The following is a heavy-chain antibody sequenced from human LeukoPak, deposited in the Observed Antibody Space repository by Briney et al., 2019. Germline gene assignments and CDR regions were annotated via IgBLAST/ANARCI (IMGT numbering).Heavy chain of an antibody. V-gene: IGHV4-61*02. CDR3: ARDGIAAAFGYYYYYMDV. CDR1: GGSISSSSYY. D-gene: IGHD6-13*01. Sequence: PSETLSLTCTVSGGSISSSSYYWGWIRQPAGKGLEWIGRIYTSGSTNYNPSLKSRVTISVDTSKNQFSLKLSSVTAADTAVYYCARDGIAAAFGYYYYYMDVWGKGTTVTISS. J-gene: IGHJ6*03. CDR2: IYTSGST.